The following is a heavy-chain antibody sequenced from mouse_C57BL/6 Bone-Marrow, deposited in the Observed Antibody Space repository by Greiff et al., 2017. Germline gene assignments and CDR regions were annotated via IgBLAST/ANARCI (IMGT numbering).Heavy chain of an antibody. J-gene: IGHJ2*01. V-gene: IGHV1-50*01. CDR3: ARFRPYYYGSSYLYYGDY. CDR2: IDPSDSYP. D-gene: IGHD1-1*01. CDR1: GYTFTSYW. Sequence: QVHVKQPGAELVKPGASVKLSCKASGYTFTSYWMQWVKQRPGQGLEWIGEIDPSDSYPNSNQNFYGKATLTVYTSSSTAYMQLSSLTSEDSAVYYCARFRPYYYGSSYLYYGDYWGQGTTLTVSS.